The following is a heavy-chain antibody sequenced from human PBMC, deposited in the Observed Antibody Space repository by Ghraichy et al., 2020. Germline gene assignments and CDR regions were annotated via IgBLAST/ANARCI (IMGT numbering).Heavy chain of an antibody. J-gene: IGHJ6*02. D-gene: IGHD4-23*01. CDR2: ITSSSRFI. V-gene: IGHV3-48*02. Sequence: GGSLRLSCEASGFTFSSYSMNWVRQAPGKGPEWISYITSSSRFISYADSVKGRFTISRDNAKNTLYLQMNSLRDEDSAVYYCARGSTVVRYCYYDAMDVWGQGTMVTVSS. CDR1: GFTFSSYS. CDR3: ARGSTVVRYCYYDAMDV.